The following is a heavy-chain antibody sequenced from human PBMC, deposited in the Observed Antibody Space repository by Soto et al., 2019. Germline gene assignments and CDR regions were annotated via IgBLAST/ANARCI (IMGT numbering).Heavy chain of an antibody. D-gene: IGHD3-22*01. V-gene: IGHV3-53*01. J-gene: IGHJ3*02. Sequence: GGSLRLSCEVSGFSATANYMSWVRQAPGKGLEWVSVIYSGGSTYYIDSVKGRFSISRDISKNTLYLQMNSLRAEDTAVYYCARVGPMIVVAGGAFDIWGQGTMVTVSS. CDR3: ARVGPMIVVAGGAFDI. CDR2: IYSGGST. CDR1: GFSATANY.